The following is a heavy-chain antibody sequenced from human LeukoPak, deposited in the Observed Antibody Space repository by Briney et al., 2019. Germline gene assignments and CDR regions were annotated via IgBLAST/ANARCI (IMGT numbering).Heavy chain of an antibody. V-gene: IGHV4-34*01. D-gene: IGHD3-10*01. CDR1: GGSISSYY. J-gene: IGHJ4*02. CDR3: ASRGVRGVINYFDY. CDR2: INHSGST. Sequence: SETLSLTCTVSGGSISSYYWNWIRQPPGKGLEWIGEINHSGSTNYNLSLKSRVTISVDTSKNQFSLKLSSVTAADTAVYYCASRGVRGVINYFDYWGQGTLVTVSS.